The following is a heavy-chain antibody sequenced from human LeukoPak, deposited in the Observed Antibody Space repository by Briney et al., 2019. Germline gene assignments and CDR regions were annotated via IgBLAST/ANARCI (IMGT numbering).Heavy chain of an antibody. CDR2: ISSSGSTI. Sequence: GGSLRLSCAASGFTFSDYYMSWIPQAPGKGLEWVSYISSSGSTIYYADSVKGRFTISRDNAKNSLYLQMNSLRAEDTAVYYCARTYYDSSGYSNFDYWGQGTLVTVSS. J-gene: IGHJ4*02. CDR1: GFTFSDYY. D-gene: IGHD3-22*01. V-gene: IGHV3-11*04. CDR3: ARTYYDSSGYSNFDY.